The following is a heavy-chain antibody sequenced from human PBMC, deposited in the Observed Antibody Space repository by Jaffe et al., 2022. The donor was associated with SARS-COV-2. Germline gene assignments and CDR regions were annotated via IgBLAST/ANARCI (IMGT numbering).Heavy chain of an antibody. CDR1: GGSISSGGYF. V-gene: IGHV4-61*02. CDR3: ARVNGGGLPYLEHPEY. Sequence: QVQLQESGPGLVKPSQTLSLTCTVSGGSISSGGYFWTWIRQPAGKALEWIGHIYTSGSTNYNPSLKRRVTISVDTSKNQFSLRLSSVTAADTAVYYCARVNGGGLPYLEHPEYWGQGTLVTVSS. J-gene: IGHJ4*02. CDR2: IYTSGST. D-gene: IGHD2-2*01.